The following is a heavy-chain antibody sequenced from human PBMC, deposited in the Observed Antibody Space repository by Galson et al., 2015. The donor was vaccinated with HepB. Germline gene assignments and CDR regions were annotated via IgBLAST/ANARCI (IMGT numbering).Heavy chain of an antibody. CDR2: ISGSGGST. V-gene: IGHV3-23*01. J-gene: IGHJ4*02. CDR3: AKPRTRIWSGYFAFDY. Sequence: SLRLSCAASGFTFSSYAMSWVRQAPGKGLEWVSAISGSGGSTYYADSVKGRFTISRDNSKNTLYLQMNSLRAEDTAVYYCAKPRTRIWSGYFAFDYWGQGTLVTVSS. D-gene: IGHD3-3*01. CDR1: GFTFSSYA.